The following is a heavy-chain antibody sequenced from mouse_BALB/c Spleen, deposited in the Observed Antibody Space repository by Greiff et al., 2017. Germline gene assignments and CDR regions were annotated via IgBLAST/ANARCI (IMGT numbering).Heavy chain of an antibody. CDR1: GFTFSSYA. Sequence: EVQVVESGGGLVKPGGSLKLSCAASGFTFSSYAMSWVRQSPEKRLEWVAEISSGGSYTYYPDTVTGRFTISRDNAKNTLYLEMSSLRSEDTAMYYCARDFRTDWDEGGFAYWGQGTLVTVSA. V-gene: IGHV5-9-4*01. CDR3: ARDFRTDWDEGGFAY. CDR2: ISSGGSYT. D-gene: IGHD4-1*01. J-gene: IGHJ3*01.